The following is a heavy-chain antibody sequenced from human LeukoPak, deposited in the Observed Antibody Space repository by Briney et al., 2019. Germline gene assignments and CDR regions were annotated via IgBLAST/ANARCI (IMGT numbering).Heavy chain of an antibody. D-gene: IGHD1-26*01. Sequence: GGSLRLSCAASGFTFSDYWMSWVRQTPEKGLEWVANIKQDGYEKYCVDSVKGRFTISRDNAKNSLYLQMNSLGADDTAVYYCARDKIVGPTTLDHWGQGTLVTVSS. CDR2: IKQDGYEK. J-gene: IGHJ4*02. CDR3: ARDKIVGPTTLDH. V-gene: IGHV3-7*01. CDR1: GFTFSDYW.